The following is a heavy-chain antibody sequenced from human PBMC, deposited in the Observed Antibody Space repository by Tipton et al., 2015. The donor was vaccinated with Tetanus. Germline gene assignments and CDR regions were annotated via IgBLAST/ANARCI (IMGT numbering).Heavy chain of an antibody. CDR1: GFTFSSYG. V-gene: IGHV3-30*18. CDR3: AKPDSGSYSGALGG. J-gene: IGHJ4*02. Sequence: SLRLSCAASGFTFSSYGMHWVRQAPGKGLEWVAVISYDGSNKYYADSVKGRFTISRDNSKNTLYLQMNSLRAEDTAVYYCAKPDSGSYSGALGGWGQGTLVTVSS. D-gene: IGHD1-26*01. CDR2: ISYDGSNK.